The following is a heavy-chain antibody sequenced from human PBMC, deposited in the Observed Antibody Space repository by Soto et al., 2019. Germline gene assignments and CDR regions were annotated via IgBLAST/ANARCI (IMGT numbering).Heavy chain of an antibody. V-gene: IGHV3-7*01. CDR3: GRDPSCGAIDY. Sequence: EVQLVESGGGLVQPGGSLRLSCGASGLAFTSSWMAWVRQAPGKGLEWVAEMNPDGSIKAYVDAVRGRVTISRDNARNSLYLQMTSLRVEDTAIYYCGRDPSCGAIDYWGQGTVVTVSS. D-gene: IGHD1-26*01. J-gene: IGHJ4*02. CDR1: GLAFTSSW. CDR2: MNPDGSIK.